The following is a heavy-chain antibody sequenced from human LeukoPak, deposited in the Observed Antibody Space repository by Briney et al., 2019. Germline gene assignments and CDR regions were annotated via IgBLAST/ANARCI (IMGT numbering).Heavy chain of an antibody. D-gene: IGHD3-22*01. Sequence: PGGSLRLSCAASGFTFSSYAMSWVRQAPGKGLEWVSAISGSGGSTYYADTVKGRFTISRDNSKNTLYLQMNSLRAEDTAVYYCAKFEDSSGYLAEYFQHWGQGTLVTVSS. CDR1: GFTFSSYA. V-gene: IGHV3-23*01. CDR3: AKFEDSSGYLAEYFQH. CDR2: ISGSGGST. J-gene: IGHJ1*01.